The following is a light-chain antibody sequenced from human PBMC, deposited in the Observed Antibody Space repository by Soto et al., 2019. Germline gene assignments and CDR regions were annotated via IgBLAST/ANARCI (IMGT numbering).Light chain of an antibody. V-gene: IGKV3-20*01. CDR3: QQYPGYT. CDR1: QSVSSSY. J-gene: IGKJ2*01. CDR2: GAS. Sequence: EIVLTQSPGTLSLSPGERATLSCRASQSVSSSYLAWYQQKPGQAPRLLIYGASGRATGIPDSFSGSGSGTAFTLTISRLEPSDFAVYYCQQYPGYTFGQGTKLEIK.